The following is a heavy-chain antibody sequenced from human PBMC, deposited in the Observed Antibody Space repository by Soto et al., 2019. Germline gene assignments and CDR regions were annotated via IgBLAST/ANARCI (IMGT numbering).Heavy chain of an antibody. CDR3: ERAPKVGEYYDGMDG. CDR1: GGSISSYY. Sequence: QVQLQESGPGLVKPSENLSLTCNGSGGSISSYYWRWIRRPPGKGLEWIGDIQYSGRTNYNPSHKSRCTESIDTYKRHFDLKKSYVTAAYTDEHYCERAPKVGEYYDGMDGWSQGTKVTVSS. V-gene: IGHV4-59*08. D-gene: IGHD3-10*01. J-gene: IGHJ6*02. CDR2: IQYSGRT.